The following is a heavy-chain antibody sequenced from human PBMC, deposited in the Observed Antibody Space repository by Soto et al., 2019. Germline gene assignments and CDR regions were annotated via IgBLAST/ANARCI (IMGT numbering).Heavy chain of an antibody. V-gene: IGHV3-49*03. Sequence: SLRLSCTASGFTFGDYAMSWFRQAPGKGLEWVGFIRSKAYGGTTEYAASVKGRFTISRDDSKSIAYLQMNSLKTEDTAVYYCTRDRYRSRQQLANHPFDYWGQGTLVTVSS. CDR2: IRSKAYGGTT. CDR3: TRDRYRSRQQLANHPFDY. D-gene: IGHD6-13*01. CDR1: GFTFGDYA. J-gene: IGHJ4*02.